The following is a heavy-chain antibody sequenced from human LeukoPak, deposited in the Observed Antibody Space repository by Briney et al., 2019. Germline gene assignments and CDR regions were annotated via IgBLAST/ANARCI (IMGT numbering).Heavy chain of an antibody. CDR1: GFTFSSYG. CDR3: ARDVNWEFDY. Sequence: GGSLRLSCAASGFTFSSYGMHWVRQAPGKGLEWVAFIRYDGSNKYYADSVKGRFTISRDNSKNTLYLQMNSLRAEDTAVYYCARDVNWEFDYWGQGTLVTVSS. CDR2: IRYDGSNK. J-gene: IGHJ4*02. V-gene: IGHV3-30*02. D-gene: IGHD7-27*01.